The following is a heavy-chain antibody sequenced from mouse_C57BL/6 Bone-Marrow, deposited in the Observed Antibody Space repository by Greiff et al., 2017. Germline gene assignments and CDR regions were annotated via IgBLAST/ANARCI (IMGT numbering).Heavy chain of an antibody. CDR3: ARDNGYYVFDY. CDR2: ISDGGSYT. J-gene: IGHJ2*01. CDR1: GFTFSSYA. D-gene: IGHD2-3*01. V-gene: IGHV5-4*01. Sequence: EVMLVESGGGLVKPGGSLKLSCAASGFTFSSYAMSWVRQTPEKRLEWVATISDGGSYTYYPDNVKGRFTISGDNAKNNLYLQMSHLKSEDTAMYYCARDNGYYVFDYWGQGTTLTVSS.